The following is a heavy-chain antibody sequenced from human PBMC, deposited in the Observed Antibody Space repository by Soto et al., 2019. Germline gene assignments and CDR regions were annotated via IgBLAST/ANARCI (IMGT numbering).Heavy chain of an antibody. V-gene: IGHV3-33*01. CDR2: VWFDANTK. D-gene: IGHD2-8*02. J-gene: IGHJ5*02. Sequence: RGALRLSCVASGFTFSPYGMHWVRQAPDKGLEWVAVVWFDANTKHYADSVKGRFTISRDNSKNTLYLQMNSLRADDTAIYYCVRDLSRSYCTGDCLDTWGQGALVTVSS. CDR3: VRDLSRSYCTGDCLDT. CDR1: GFTFSPYG.